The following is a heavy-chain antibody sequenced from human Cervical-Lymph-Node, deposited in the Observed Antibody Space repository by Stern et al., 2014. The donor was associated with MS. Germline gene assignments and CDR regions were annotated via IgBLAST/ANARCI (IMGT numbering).Heavy chain of an antibody. V-gene: IGHV1-69*12. Sequence: VQLVQSGAEVKKPGSSVKVSCKASGGTFSSYAISWVRQAPGQGLEWMGGNIPIVGTANYAQKLQGRVTITADESTSIAYMELSSLRSEDTAVYYCARGELKEGLVRGMDVWGQGTTVTVSS. J-gene: IGHJ6*02. CDR3: ARGELKEGLVRGMDV. CDR1: GGTFSSYA. D-gene: IGHD1-26*01. CDR2: NIPIVGTA.